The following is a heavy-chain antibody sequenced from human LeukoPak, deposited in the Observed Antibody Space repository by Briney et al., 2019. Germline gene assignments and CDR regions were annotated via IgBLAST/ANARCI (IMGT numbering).Heavy chain of an antibody. J-gene: IGHJ4*02. V-gene: IGHV4-4*08. Sequence: SETLSLTCTVSGGHIDSFFWNWIRQPPGKGLEWIGYIDNSGSTEYSPSLKSRITMSRDTSKKQFSLKLTSVTDADTAMYYCASGAGWLIDYWGQGTLVSVSS. CDR1: GGHIDSFF. CDR2: IDNSGST. D-gene: IGHD6-19*01. CDR3: ASGAGWLIDY.